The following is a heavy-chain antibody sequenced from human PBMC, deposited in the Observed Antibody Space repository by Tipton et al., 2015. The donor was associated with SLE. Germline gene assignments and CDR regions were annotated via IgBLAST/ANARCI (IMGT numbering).Heavy chain of an antibody. CDR1: GSSITSSSHY. CDR3: ASSSPGYTSGGGSLDY. Sequence: TLSLTCSISGSSITSSSHYSGWIRQPPGKGLEWIGSIYYTGTTYYNPSLKSRVTISVETSKTLFSLKMSSVTAADTAVYYCASSSPGYTSGGGSLDYWGQGTLVTVSS. D-gene: IGHD6-19*01. V-gene: IGHV4-39*01. J-gene: IGHJ4*02. CDR2: IYYTGTT.